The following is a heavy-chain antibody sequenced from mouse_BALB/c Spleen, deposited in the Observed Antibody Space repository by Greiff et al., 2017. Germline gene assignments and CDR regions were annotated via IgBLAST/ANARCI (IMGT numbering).Heavy chain of an antibody. CDR3: ARDETTATWFAY. CDR1: GFTFSDYY. Sequence: EVKLVESGGGLVKPGGSLKLSCAASGFTFSDYYMYWVRQTPEKRLEWVATISDGGSYTYYPDSVKGRFTISRDNAKNNLYLQMSSLKSEYTAMYYCARDETTATWFAYWGQGNLVTVSA. J-gene: IGHJ3*01. D-gene: IGHD1-2*01. V-gene: IGHV5-4*02. CDR2: ISDGGSYT.